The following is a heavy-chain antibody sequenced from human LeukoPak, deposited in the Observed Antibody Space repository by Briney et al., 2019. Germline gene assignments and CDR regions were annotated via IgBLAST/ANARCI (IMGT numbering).Heavy chain of an antibody. Sequence: PSETLSLTCTVPGGSISSYYWSWIRQPPGKGLEWIGYMYYSGSTNYNPSLKSRVTISVDTSKKQFSLRLSSVTAADTAVYYCARTRAYCSSDDCYGSPGYYHYGMDVWGQGTTVTVSS. CDR2: MYYSGST. D-gene: IGHD2-2*01. V-gene: IGHV4-59*12. CDR1: GGSISSYY. J-gene: IGHJ6*02. CDR3: ARTRAYCSSDDCYGSPGYYHYGMDV.